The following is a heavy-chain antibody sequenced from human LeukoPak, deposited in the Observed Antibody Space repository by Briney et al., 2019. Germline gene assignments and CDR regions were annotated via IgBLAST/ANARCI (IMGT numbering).Heavy chain of an antibody. CDR2: IWYDGSNK. D-gene: IGHD5-24*01. CDR1: GFTFSSYG. CDR3: AKDRYGYNFAAFDY. J-gene: IGHJ4*02. V-gene: IGHV3-33*06. Sequence: GRSLRLSCAASGFTFSSYGMHWVRQAPGKGLEWVAVIWYDGSNKYYADSVKGRFTISRDNSKNTLYLQMSSLRAEDTAVYYCAKDRYGYNFAAFDYWGQGTLVTVSS.